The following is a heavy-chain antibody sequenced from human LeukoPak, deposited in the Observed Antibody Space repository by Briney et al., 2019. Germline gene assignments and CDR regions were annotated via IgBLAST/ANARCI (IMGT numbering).Heavy chain of an antibody. Sequence: GESLKISCKGSGYSFTSYWIGWVRQMPGKGLEWMGIIYPGDSDTRYSPSFQGQVTISADKSISTAYQQWSSLKASDTAMYYCPRPGLVYYYGSGTEYMDVWGKGTTVTVSS. CDR3: PRPGLVYYYGSGTEYMDV. J-gene: IGHJ6*03. CDR2: IYPGDSDT. CDR1: GYSFTSYW. D-gene: IGHD3-10*01. V-gene: IGHV5-51*01.